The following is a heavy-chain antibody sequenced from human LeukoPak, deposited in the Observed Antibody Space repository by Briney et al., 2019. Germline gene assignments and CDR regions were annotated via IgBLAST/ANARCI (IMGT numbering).Heavy chain of an antibody. CDR3: ARVLDTAGMSY. CDR2: IWHDGSRT. CDR1: GFTFSSSA. V-gene: IGHV3-33*01. J-gene: IGHJ4*02. Sequence: GGSLRLSCTASGFTFSSSAMHWVRQTPGKGLEWVSIIWHDGSRTYYADSVKGRFTISRDNSKNTLYLQMNSLRAEDTAVYYCARVLDTAGMSYWGQGTLVTVSS. D-gene: IGHD5-18*01.